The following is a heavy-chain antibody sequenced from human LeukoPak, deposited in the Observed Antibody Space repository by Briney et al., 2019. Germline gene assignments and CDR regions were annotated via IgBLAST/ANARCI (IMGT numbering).Heavy chain of an antibody. CDR2: IKDDGSEK. CDR3: ARRGITICGVLVYHYSGLDV. J-gene: IGHJ6*02. CDR1: GFTFSSHW. V-gene: IGHV3-7*01. Sequence: GGSLRLSCAGSGFTFSSHWMNWVRQAPGKGLEWVASIKDDGSEKHYVDSVSGRFTISRDNAKNSLHLQMSSLRAEDTAVYYCARRGITICGVLVYHYSGLDVWGQGTTVTVSS. D-gene: IGHD3-3*01.